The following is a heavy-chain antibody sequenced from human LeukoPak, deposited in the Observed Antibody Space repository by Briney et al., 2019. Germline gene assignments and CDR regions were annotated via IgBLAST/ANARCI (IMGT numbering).Heavy chain of an antibody. CDR3: AVHWVGPAFDI. V-gene: IGHV3-21*05. CDR1: GFTFSSYS. J-gene: IGHJ3*02. D-gene: IGHD3-10*01. Sequence: PGGSLRLSCASSGFTFSSYSMNWVRQAPGKGLEWVSYISSSSSYIYYADSVKGRFTIPRDNAKNSLYLQMNSLRAEDTAVYYCAVHWVGPAFDIWGQGTMVTVSS. CDR2: ISSSSSYI.